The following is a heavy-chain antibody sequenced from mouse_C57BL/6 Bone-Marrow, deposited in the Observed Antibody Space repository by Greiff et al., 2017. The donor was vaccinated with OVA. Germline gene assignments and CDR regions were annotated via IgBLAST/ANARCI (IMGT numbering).Heavy chain of an antibody. V-gene: IGHV5-12*01. CDR3: ARQDSNYVDY. Sequence: EVQRVESGGGLVQPGGSLKLSCAASGFTFSDYYMYWVRQTPEKRLEWVAYISNGGGSTYYPDTVKGRFTISRDNAKNTLYLQMSRLKSEDTAMYYCARQDSNYVDYWGQGTTLTVSS. CDR1: GFTFSDYY. D-gene: IGHD2-5*01. CDR2: ISNGGGST. J-gene: IGHJ2*01.